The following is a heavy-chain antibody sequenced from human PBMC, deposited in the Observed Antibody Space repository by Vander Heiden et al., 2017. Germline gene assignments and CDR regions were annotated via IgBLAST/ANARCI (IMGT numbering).Heavy chain of an antibody. D-gene: IGHD4-17*01. CDR3: ARRPGDNGALYYFDL. V-gene: IGHV2-5*02. Sequence: QITLKESGPALVKPTQTLTLTCSFSGFSLRSDGVGVGWLRQPPGKALEWIALIYWDDEKRYSPSLQSRVAISEDTSKNQVLLTMTNMHPLDTGTYYCARRPGDNGALYYFDLWGQGTLVTVSS. CDR1: GFSLRSDGVG. J-gene: IGHJ4*02. CDR2: IYWDDEK.